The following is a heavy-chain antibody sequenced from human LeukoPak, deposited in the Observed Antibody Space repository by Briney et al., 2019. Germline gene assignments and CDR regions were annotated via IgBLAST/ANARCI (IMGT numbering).Heavy chain of an antibody. D-gene: IGHD4-11*01. Sequence: PGGSLRLSCAASGFTFSSYAMHWVRQAPGKGLEWVAVISYDGSNKYYADSVKGRFTISRDNSKNTLYLQMNSLRVEDTAVYYCASSPSGDYIVDYWGQGTLATVSS. CDR3: ASSPSGDYIVDY. CDR1: GFTFSSYA. V-gene: IGHV3-30-3*01. J-gene: IGHJ4*02. CDR2: ISYDGSNK.